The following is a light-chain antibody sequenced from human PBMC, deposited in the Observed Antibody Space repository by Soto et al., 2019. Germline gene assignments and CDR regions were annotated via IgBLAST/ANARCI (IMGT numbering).Light chain of an antibody. CDR2: GNT. CDR1: SSNIGSGKN. J-gene: IGLJ1*01. Sequence: QSVLAQPPSLSGAPGQRLTISCTGSSSNIGSGKNVHWYQQRPGTAPKLLIYGNTNRPSGVSDRFSASKSGTSASLAITGLQVEDEADYYCQSYDSSLSDLYVFGTGTKVTVL. CDR3: QSYDSSLSDLYV. V-gene: IGLV1-40*01.